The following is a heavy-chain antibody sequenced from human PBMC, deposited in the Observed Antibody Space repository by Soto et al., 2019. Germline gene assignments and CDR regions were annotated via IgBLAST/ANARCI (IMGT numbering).Heavy chain of an antibody. CDR3: ATDNRAVAGEGDFDY. Sequence: ASVKVSCKVSGYTLTELSMHWVRQAPGKGLEWMGGFDPEDGETIHAQKFQGRVTMTEDTSTDTACMELSSLRSEDTAVYYCATDNRAVAGEGDFDYWGQGTLVTVSS. J-gene: IGHJ4*02. CDR1: GYTLTELS. D-gene: IGHD6-19*01. V-gene: IGHV1-24*01. CDR2: FDPEDGET.